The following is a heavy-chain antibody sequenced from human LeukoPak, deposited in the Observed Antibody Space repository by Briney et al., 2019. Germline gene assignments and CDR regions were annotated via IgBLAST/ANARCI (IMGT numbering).Heavy chain of an antibody. CDR1: GYTFTSYG. Sequence: GASVKVSCKASGYTFTSYGISWVRQAPGQGLEWMGWISAYNGNTNYAQKLQGRVTMTTDTSTSTAYMELRSLRSDDTAVYYCARDLERYYDFYPDYYYYYMDVWGKGTTVTVSS. V-gene: IGHV1-18*01. CDR3: ARDLERYYDFYPDYYYYYMDV. CDR2: ISAYNGNT. J-gene: IGHJ6*03. D-gene: IGHD3-3*01.